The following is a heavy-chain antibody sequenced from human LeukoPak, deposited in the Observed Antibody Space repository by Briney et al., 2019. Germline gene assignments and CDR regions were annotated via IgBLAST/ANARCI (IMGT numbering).Heavy chain of an antibody. CDR3: ARYRTYYNDYRDNVFDP. Sequence: GRSLRLSCAASRFTFSIYSMNWLRQAPGKGLEGVTYINSSSSNSSYVYYAESVKGRFSISRDNAKNSQDLQVSSRNAGDTAVYYCARYRTYYNDYRDNVFDPWGQGTMVTVSS. V-gene: IGHV3-21*04. CDR2: INSSSSNSSYV. CDR1: RFTFSIYS. D-gene: IGHD3-10*01. J-gene: IGHJ3*01.